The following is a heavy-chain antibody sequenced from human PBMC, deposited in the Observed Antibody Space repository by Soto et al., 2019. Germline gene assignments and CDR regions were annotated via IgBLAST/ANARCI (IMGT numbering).Heavy chain of an antibody. CDR2: IYYSGST. Sequence: SATLSITCTVSGGSISSSRYDWGWIRQPPGKGLEWIGSIYYSGSTYYNPSLKSRVTISVDTSKNQFTLRLTSVTAADTAVYFCATESGSTYGYFDYWGQGTQVTVS. D-gene: IGHD5-18*01. CDR3: ATESGSTYGYFDY. V-gene: IGHV4-39*01. J-gene: IGHJ4*02. CDR1: GGSISSSRYD.